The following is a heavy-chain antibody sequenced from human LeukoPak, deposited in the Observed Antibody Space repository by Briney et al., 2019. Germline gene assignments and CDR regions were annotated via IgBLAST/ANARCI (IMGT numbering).Heavy chain of an antibody. CDR1: GFTFSSYG. CDR3: AKPVGDYYDSSGYYFDY. V-gene: IGHV3-30*18. J-gene: IGHJ4*02. Sequence: PGGSLRLSCAASGFTFSSYGMHWVRQAPWKGLEWVAVISYDGSTKYYADSVKGRFTISRDNSKNTLYLQMNSLRAEDTAVYYCAKPVGDYYDSSGYYFDYWGQGTLVTVSS. CDR2: ISYDGSTK. D-gene: IGHD3-22*01.